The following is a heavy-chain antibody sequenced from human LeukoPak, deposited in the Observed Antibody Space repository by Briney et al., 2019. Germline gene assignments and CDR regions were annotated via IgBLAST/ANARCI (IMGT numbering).Heavy chain of an antibody. J-gene: IGHJ4*02. CDR3: AKGVVVVPAANKHSGYFDY. CDR1: GFTFSSYS. V-gene: IGHV3-23*01. D-gene: IGHD2-2*01. CDR2: ISGSGGST. Sequence: GSLRLSCAASGFTFSSYSMSWVRQAPGKGLGWVSAISGSGGSTYYADSVKGRFTISRDNSKHTLYLQMNSLRAEDTAVYYCAKGVVVVPAANKHSGYFDYWGQGTLVSVSS.